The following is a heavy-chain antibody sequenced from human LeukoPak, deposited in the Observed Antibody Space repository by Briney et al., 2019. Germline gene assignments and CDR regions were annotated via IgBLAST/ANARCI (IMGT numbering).Heavy chain of an antibody. Sequence: ASVKVSCKASGYTFTGYYMHWVRQAPGQGLEWMGWINPNSGGTNYAQKFQGRVTMTRDTSISTAYMELSRLRSDDTAVYYCARDRGLLGNYYYYMDVWGKGTTVTVSS. V-gene: IGHV1-2*02. CDR3: ARDRGLLGNYYYYMDV. D-gene: IGHD3-10*01. CDR1: GYTFTGYY. CDR2: INPNSGGT. J-gene: IGHJ6*03.